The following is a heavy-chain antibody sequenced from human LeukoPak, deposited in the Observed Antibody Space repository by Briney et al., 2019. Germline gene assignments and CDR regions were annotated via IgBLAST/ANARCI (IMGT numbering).Heavy chain of an antibody. CDR1: GFTFSSYE. J-gene: IGHJ4*02. CDR2: ISSSGSTI. Sequence: GGSLRLSCAASGFTFSSYEMNWVRQAPGKGLEWVSYISSSGSTIYYADSVKGRFTISRDNAENSLYLQMNSLRAEDTAVYYCARVDYDVLTGYQNYFQYWGQGTLVTVSS. D-gene: IGHD3-9*01. V-gene: IGHV3-48*03. CDR3: ARVDYDVLTGYQNYFQY.